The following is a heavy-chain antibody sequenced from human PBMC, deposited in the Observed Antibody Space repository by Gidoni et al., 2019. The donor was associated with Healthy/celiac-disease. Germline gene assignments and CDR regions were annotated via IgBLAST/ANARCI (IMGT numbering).Heavy chain of an antibody. Sequence: EVQLVESGGGLVQPGRSLRLSCAASGFTFDHYAMHWVRQTPGKGLEWVSGINWNSGDIGYADSVKGRFTISRDNAKNSLYLQMNSLRAEDTALYYCTKDIRAYYFGSGFDPWGQGTLVTVSS. V-gene: IGHV3-9*01. CDR1: GFTFDHYA. CDR3: TKDIRAYYFGSGFDP. J-gene: IGHJ5*02. D-gene: IGHD3-10*01. CDR2: INWNSGDI.